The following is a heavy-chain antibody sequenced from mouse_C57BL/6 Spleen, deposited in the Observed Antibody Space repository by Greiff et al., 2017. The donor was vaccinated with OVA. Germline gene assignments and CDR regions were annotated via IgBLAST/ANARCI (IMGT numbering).Heavy chain of an antibody. Sequence: EVKLQESGPGLVKPSQSLSLTCSVTGYSITSGYYWNWIRQFPGNKLEWMGYISYDGSNNYNPSLKNRISITRDTSKNQFFLKLNSVTTEDTATYYCAREGRGYAMDYWGQGTSVTVSS. J-gene: IGHJ4*01. D-gene: IGHD3-3*01. CDR3: AREGRGYAMDY. CDR2: ISYDGSN. V-gene: IGHV3-6*01. CDR1: GYSITSGYY.